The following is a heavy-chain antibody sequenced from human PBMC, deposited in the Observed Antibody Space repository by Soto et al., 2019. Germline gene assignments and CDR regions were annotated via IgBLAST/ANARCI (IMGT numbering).Heavy chain of an antibody. CDR3: AKNADFWSWGMDF. Sequence: SVKVSCKASGGTFSSYAISWVRQAPGQGLQWMGGIIPIFGTATYAQKFQGRVTITADESTSTAYMELNSLRAEDTAVYYCAKNADFWSWGMDFWGQGTTVTVSS. J-gene: IGHJ6*02. V-gene: IGHV1-69*13. CDR1: GGTFSSYA. CDR2: IIPIFGTA. D-gene: IGHD3-3*01.